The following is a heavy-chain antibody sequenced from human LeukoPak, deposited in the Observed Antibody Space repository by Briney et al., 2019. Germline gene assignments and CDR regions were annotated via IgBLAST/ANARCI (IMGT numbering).Heavy chain of an antibody. D-gene: IGHD2-2*01. CDR3: ARDPRWLTPDCTSTSCYENYFDP. J-gene: IGHJ5*02. Sequence: SETLSLTCGVSGYSISSGYQWARIRQSPGKGLEWIGSIYHSGSAHYNPSLKSRVTISVETSKNQFSLNMYSVTAADTAVYYCARDPRWLTPDCTSTSCYENYFDPWGQGTLVTVSS. CDR1: GYSISSGYQ. CDR2: IYHSGSA. V-gene: IGHV4-38-2*02.